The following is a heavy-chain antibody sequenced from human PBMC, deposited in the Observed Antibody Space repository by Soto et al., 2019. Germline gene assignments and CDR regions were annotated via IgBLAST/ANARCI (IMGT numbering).Heavy chain of an antibody. J-gene: IGHJ4*02. CDR1: GFTVSNNY. CDR3: RTPPGGGGY. CDR2: IYSGGYT. Sequence: EVQLVESGGGLIQPGGSLRLSCAVSGFTVSNNYMSWVRQAPGKGLEGVSVIYSGGYTAYGDSVKGRFTISRDNSKNTLILKKKGPGAPPPRVFFLRTPPGGGGYWGQGTLVTVSS. V-gene: IGHV3-53*01. D-gene: IGHD2-8*01.